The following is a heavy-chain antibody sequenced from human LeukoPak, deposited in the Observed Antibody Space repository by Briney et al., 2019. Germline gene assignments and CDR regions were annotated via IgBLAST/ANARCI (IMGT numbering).Heavy chain of an antibody. V-gene: IGHV3-48*04. CDR1: GFTFSSYG. CDR3: ARGPYNGSPYYYYYMDV. J-gene: IGHJ6*03. Sequence: GGSLRLSCAASGFTFSSYGMSWVRQAPGKGLEWVSYTSSSGSTIYYADSVKGRFTISRDNAKNSLYLQMNSLRAEDTAVYYCARGPYNGSPYYYYYMDVWGKGTTVTISS. D-gene: IGHD5-24*01. CDR2: TSSSGSTI.